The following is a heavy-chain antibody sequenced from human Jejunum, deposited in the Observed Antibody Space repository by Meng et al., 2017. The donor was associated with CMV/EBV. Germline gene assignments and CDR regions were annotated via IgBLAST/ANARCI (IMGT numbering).Heavy chain of an antibody. V-gene: IGHV3-21*01. CDR1: GFTFSSYS. J-gene: IGHJ4*01. CDR2: ITSDSTYI. CDR3: ARAGLYGSGLGY. D-gene: IGHD6-19*01. Sequence: GFTFSSYSMNWVRQAPGKRLEWVSSITSDSTYIYYADSVKGRFTISRDNAKNSLYLQMNSLRAEDTAVYYCARAGLYGSGLGYWGQGTLVTVSS.